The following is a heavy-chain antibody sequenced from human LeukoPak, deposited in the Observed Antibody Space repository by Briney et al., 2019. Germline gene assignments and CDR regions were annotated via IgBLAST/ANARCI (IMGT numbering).Heavy chain of an antibody. J-gene: IGHJ4*02. D-gene: IGHD2-15*01. Sequence: PGGSLRLSCAASGFTVSNNYMSWVRQAPGKGLEWVSLISSGYSTYYADSVKGRFTVSRDNSQNTLYLQMNSLRAEDTAVYYCARGVVVIGLYYFDYWGQGTLVTVSS. CDR2: ISSGYST. CDR3: ARGVVVIGLYYFDY. V-gene: IGHV3-53*01. CDR1: GFTVSNNY.